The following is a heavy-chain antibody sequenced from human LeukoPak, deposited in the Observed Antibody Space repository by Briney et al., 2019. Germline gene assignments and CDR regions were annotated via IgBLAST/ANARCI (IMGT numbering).Heavy chain of an antibody. CDR3: ARPPPVDTAMAQGASAFDI. V-gene: IGHV5-51*01. CDR1: GYNFAKSW. J-gene: IGHJ3*02. Sequence: HGESLKISCKGSGYNFAKSWIGWVRRMPGKGLECMGIIYPGDSDTRYSPSFQGQVTISADKSISTAYLQWSSLKASDTAMYYCARPPPVDTAMAQGASAFDIWGQGTMVAVSS. D-gene: IGHD5-18*01. CDR2: IYPGDSDT.